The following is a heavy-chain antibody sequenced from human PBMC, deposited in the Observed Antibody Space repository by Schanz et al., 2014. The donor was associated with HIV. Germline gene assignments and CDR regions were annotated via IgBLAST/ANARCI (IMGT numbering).Heavy chain of an antibody. D-gene: IGHD4-4*01. CDR2: IWNDGSNT. Sequence: QEQLVESGGGVVQPGRSLRLSCAASGFTFSDYGMHWVRQAPGKGLEWVAVIWNDGSNTFYADSVKGRFTISRDNSKKTVFLQMNNLRAEDTAVYYCARDRLHPGNGMDVWGQGTTVTVS. CDR3: ARDRLHPGNGMDV. J-gene: IGHJ6*02. CDR1: GFTFSDYG. V-gene: IGHV3-33*01.